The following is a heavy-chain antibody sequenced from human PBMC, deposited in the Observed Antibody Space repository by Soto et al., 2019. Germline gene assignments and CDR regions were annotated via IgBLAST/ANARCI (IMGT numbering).Heavy chain of an antibody. CDR3: APVGLRTTTVGY. D-gene: IGHD4-17*01. V-gene: IGHV4-39*02. Sequence: QLQLRESGPGLVQPSETLSLTCLVSGGSISSSTYYWGWIRQPPGKGLEWIWSIYYSGATYYNPSPRSRVTISMDRSKNHFSLKLTSVTAADTAIYYCAPVGLRTTTVGYWGQRTLVTVSS. CDR1: GGSISSSTYY. J-gene: IGHJ4*02. CDR2: IYYSGAT.